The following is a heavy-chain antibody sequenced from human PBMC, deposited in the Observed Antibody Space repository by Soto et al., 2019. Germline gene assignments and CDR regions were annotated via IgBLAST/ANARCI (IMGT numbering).Heavy chain of an antibody. Sequence: PGESLKISCKGSGYTFTTYWIGWVRQLPGKGLEWMGLIYPHDSDTRYSPSFQGQVTFSADESINTAYLQWSSLKASDTAVYYCARGGPSTYYDFWSGYPYYYYYMDVWGKGTTVTVSS. CDR3: ARGGPSTYYDFWSGYPYYYYYMDV. J-gene: IGHJ6*03. CDR1: GYTFTTYW. D-gene: IGHD3-3*01. V-gene: IGHV5-51*01. CDR2: IYPHDSDT.